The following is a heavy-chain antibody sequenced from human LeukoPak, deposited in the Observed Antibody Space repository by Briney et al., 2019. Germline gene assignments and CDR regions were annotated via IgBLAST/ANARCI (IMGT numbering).Heavy chain of an antibody. CDR2: IIPMFGTT. V-gene: IGHV1-69*13. J-gene: IGHJ6*02. CDR3: ARGRPYCTNGVCHPAIQYYYGMDV. Sequence: SVTVSCKASGGTFSVYAISWVRQAPGQGLEWMGGIIPMFGTTNYAQKFQGRVTSIADESTSTAYMELSSLRSDDTAVYYCARGRPYCTNGVCHPAIQYYYGMDVWGQGATVTVSS. D-gene: IGHD2-8*01. CDR1: GGTFSVYA.